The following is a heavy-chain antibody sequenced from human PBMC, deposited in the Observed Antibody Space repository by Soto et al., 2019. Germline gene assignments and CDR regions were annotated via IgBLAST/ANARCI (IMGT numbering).Heavy chain of an antibody. Sequence: GGSLRLSCAASGFTFSSYSMNWVRQAPGKGLEWVSYISSSSSTIYYADSVKGRFTISRDNAKNSLYLQMNSLRDGDTAVYYCARPGPDYAYSWWAFDYWGQGTLVTVSS. V-gene: IGHV3-48*02. CDR1: GFTFSSYS. D-gene: IGHD4-17*01. CDR2: ISSSSSTI. CDR3: ARPGPDYAYSWWAFDY. J-gene: IGHJ4*02.